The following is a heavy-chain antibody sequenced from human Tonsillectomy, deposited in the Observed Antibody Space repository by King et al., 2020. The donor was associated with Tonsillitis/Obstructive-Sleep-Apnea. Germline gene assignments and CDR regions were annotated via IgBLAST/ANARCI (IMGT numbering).Heavy chain of an antibody. V-gene: IGHV4-34*01. J-gene: IGHJ6*02. CDR3: ARGTDYDILTGDDYYYYYGMDV. Sequence: VQLQQWGAGLLKPSETLSLTCAVYGGSFSYYYWNWIRQSPGKGLEWIGEINHSGSTNYNPSLKSRVTISVDTSKNQFSLKLSSVTAADTAVYYCARGTDYDILTGDDYYYYYGMDVWGQGTTVTVSS. D-gene: IGHD3-9*01. CDR1: GGSFSYYY. CDR2: INHSGST.